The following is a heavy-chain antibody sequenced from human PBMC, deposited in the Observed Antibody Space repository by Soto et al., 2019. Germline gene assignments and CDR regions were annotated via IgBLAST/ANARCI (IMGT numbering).Heavy chain of an antibody. CDR1: GYTFTSYG. CDR2: ISAYNGNT. Sequence: ASVKVSCKASGYTFTSYGISWVRQAPGQGLEWMGWISAYNGNTNYAQKLQGRVTMTTDTSTSTAYMELRSLRSDDTAVYYCARDHIPHHPAYAILPGYHLGPHAFDIWGQGTMVTVSS. V-gene: IGHV1-18*01. CDR3: ARDHIPHHPAYAILPGYHLGPHAFDI. J-gene: IGHJ3*02. D-gene: IGHD3-9*01.